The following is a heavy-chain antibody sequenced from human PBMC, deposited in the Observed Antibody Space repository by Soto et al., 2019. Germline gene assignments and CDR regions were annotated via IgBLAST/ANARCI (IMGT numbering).Heavy chain of an antibody. V-gene: IGHV3-23*01. CDR2: IGGRGNSA. D-gene: IGHD5-12*01. CDR1: GFLFTNYA. CDR3: VREGRGSFDF. Sequence: GGSLRLSCAASGFLFTNYAMNWVRQAPGKGLEWVSVIGGRGNSAYYADSVQGRFTISRDNSKNTLSLQMSSLTADDTAIYYCVREGRGSFDFWGRGTMVTVSS. J-gene: IGHJ3*01.